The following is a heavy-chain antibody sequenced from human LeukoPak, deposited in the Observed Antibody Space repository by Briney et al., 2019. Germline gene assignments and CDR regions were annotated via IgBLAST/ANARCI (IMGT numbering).Heavy chain of an antibody. CDR1: GYTFTGYY. CDR3: ARKVAAGMRGWFDP. D-gene: IGHD6-13*01. Sequence: GASVKVSCKASGYTFTGYYMHWVRQAPGQGLEWMGWINPNSGGTNYAQKFQGRVTMTRDTSISTAYMELSRLRSDDTAVYYCARKVAAGMRGWFDPWGQGTLVTVSS. J-gene: IGHJ5*02. CDR2: INPNSGGT. V-gene: IGHV1-2*02.